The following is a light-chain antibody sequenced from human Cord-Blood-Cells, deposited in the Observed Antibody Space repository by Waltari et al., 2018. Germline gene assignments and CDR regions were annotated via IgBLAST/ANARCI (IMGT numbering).Light chain of an antibody. CDR1: SSDVAGHNY. CDR3: SSYTSSSTLGV. V-gene: IGLV2-14*01. J-gene: IGLJ1*01. CDR2: EVS. Sequence: QSALTQPASVSGSPGQSITISCTGTSSDVAGHNYVSLYQQHPGKAPKLMIYEVSNRPSGVSNRFSGSKSGNTASLTISGLQAEDEADYYCSSYTSSSTLGVFGTGTKVTVL.